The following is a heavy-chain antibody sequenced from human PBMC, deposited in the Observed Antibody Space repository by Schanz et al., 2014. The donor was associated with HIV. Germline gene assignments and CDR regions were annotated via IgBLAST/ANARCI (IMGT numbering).Heavy chain of an antibody. V-gene: IGHV3-74*03. CDR3: ANSGYCTSGVCYTRGYDTDV. D-gene: IGHD2-8*01. CDR1: GFTFGTRW. Sequence: DVQLVESGGGLIQPGESLRLSCVASGFTFGTRWMYWVRQGPGKGLAWVSRINSEGSSTTYEYADSVKGRFTISRDNSKSTLYLQMNSLRAEDTAVYYCANSGYCTSGVCYTRGYDTDVWGQGTTVTVSS. J-gene: IGHJ6*02. CDR2: INSEGSST.